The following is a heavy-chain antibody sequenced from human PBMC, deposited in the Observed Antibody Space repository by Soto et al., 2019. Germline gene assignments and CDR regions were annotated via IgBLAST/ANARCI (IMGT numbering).Heavy chain of an antibody. J-gene: IGHJ4*02. CDR2: IDPSDSYT. Sequence: PGESLKISCKGSGYSFTSYWISWVRQMPGKGLEWMGRIDPSDSYTNYSPSFQGHVTISADKSISTAYLQWSSLKASDTAVYYCARHVYSSGWFDYWGQGTLVTVSS. CDR1: GYSFTSYW. D-gene: IGHD6-19*01. V-gene: IGHV5-10-1*01. CDR3: ARHVYSSGWFDY.